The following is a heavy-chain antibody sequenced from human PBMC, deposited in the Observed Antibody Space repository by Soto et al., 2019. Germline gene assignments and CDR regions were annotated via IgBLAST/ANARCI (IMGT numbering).Heavy chain of an antibody. CDR1: GGSIRDYF. Sequence: QVQLQESGPGLVKPSETLSLTCTVSGGSIRDYFWTWIRQPPGKGLEWIGYIYYSGRTNYNPSLKSRVSISVDTSKNHFSLQLRSVTAADTAVYYCARVGGDDFGDSGGFDYLGQGTLVTVSS. J-gene: IGHJ4*02. CDR2: IYYSGRT. V-gene: IGHV4-59*01. CDR3: ARVGGDDFGDSGGFDY. D-gene: IGHD4-17*01.